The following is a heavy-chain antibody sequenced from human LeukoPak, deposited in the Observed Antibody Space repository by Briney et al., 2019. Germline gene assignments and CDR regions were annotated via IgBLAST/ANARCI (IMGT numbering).Heavy chain of an antibody. CDR3: AKDHLKRGYYYDSSGYPYSVYYFDY. Sequence: GGSLRLSCEASGFTFSSYWMHWVRQAPGKGLEWVSAISGSGGSTYYADSVKGRFTISRDNSKNTLYLQMNSLRAEDTAVYYCAKDHLKRGYYYDSSGYPYSVYYFDYWGQGTLVTVSS. J-gene: IGHJ4*02. CDR1: GFTFSSYW. D-gene: IGHD3-22*01. V-gene: IGHV3-23*01. CDR2: ISGSGGST.